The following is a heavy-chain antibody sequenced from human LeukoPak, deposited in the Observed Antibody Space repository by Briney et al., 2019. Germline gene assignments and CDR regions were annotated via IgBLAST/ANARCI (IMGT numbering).Heavy chain of an antibody. CDR2: MNPNSGNT. J-gene: IGHJ4*02. CDR1: GYTFTSYD. V-gene: IGHV1-8*01. Sequence: APVKVSCKASGYTFTSYDINWVRRATGQGLEWMGWMNPNSGNTSYAQKFQGRVTMTRNTSISTAYMELSSLRSEDTAVYYCARGRRDGYNRKGVDDYWGQGTLVTVSS. CDR3: ARGRRDGYNRKGVDDY. D-gene: IGHD5-24*01.